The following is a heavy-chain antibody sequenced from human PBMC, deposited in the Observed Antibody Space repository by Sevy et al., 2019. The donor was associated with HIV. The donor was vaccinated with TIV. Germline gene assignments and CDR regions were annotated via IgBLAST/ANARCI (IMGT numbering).Heavy chain of an antibody. CDR1: GFTFSSHS. Sequence: GGYLRLSCAASGFTFSSHSMNWVRQAPGKGLEWVSSISSSSSYIYYADSVKGRFTISRDNAKNSLYLQINSLRAEDTAVYYCARLEYVSTSGAFDIWGQGTMVTVSS. V-gene: IGHV3-21*01. CDR2: ISSSSSYI. D-gene: IGHD6-6*01. J-gene: IGHJ3*02. CDR3: ARLEYVSTSGAFDI.